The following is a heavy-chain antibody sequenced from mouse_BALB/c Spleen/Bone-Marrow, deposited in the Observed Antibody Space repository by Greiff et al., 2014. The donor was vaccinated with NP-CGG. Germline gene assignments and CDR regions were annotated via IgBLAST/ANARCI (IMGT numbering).Heavy chain of an antibody. J-gene: IGHJ4*01. CDR3: ARVTSSAVGAMDY. CDR1: GFSLTNYG. V-gene: IGHV2-9*02. Sequence: QVQLKESGPGLVAPSQSLSITCTVSGFSLTNYGVHWVHQPPGKGLEWLGVIWAGGSTNYNSALMSRLSISKDNSKSQVFLKMISLQTDDTAMYYCARVTSSAVGAMDYWGQGTSVTVSS. CDR2: IWAGGST. D-gene: IGHD3-2*02.